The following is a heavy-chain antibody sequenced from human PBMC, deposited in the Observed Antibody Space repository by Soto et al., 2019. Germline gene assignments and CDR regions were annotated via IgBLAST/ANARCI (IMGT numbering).Heavy chain of an antibody. J-gene: IGHJ4*02. CDR3: ARAILDYYDSSDRGY. CDR2: ISSSSSYI. Sequence: EVPLVESGGGLVKPGGSLRLSCAASGFTFSSYSMNWVRQAPGKGLEWVSSISSSSSYIYYADSVKGRFTISRDNAKNSLYLQMNSLRAEDTAVYYCARAILDYYDSSDRGYWGQGTLVTVSS. V-gene: IGHV3-21*01. D-gene: IGHD3-22*01. CDR1: GFTFSSYS.